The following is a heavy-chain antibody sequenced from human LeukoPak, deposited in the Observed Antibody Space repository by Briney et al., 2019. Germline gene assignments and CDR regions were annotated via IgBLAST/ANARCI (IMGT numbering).Heavy chain of an antibody. D-gene: IGHD3-22*01. Sequence: GGSLRLSCAASGFSVSNNYMSWVRQAPGKGLEWVSVIYSGGSTYYADSVKGRFTISRDNSKNTVYLQMNSLRAEDTAVYYCARDLNYDSASWGQGTLVTVSA. J-gene: IGHJ5*02. V-gene: IGHV3-53*01. CDR3: ARDLNYDSAS. CDR1: GFSVSNNY. CDR2: IYSGGST.